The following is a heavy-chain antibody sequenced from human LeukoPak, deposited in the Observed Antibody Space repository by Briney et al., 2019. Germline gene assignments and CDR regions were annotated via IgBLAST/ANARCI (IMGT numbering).Heavy chain of an antibody. Sequence: GGSLRLSCAVSGFTFSSYAMSWVRQAPGKGLEWVSAISGSGGSTYYADSVKGRFTISRDNSKNTLYLQMNSLRAEDTAVYYCAKDPCSGGSCYYFDYWGQGTLVTVSS. J-gene: IGHJ4*02. CDR3: AKDPCSGGSCYYFDY. V-gene: IGHV3-23*01. D-gene: IGHD2-15*01. CDR1: GFTFSSYA. CDR2: ISGSGGST.